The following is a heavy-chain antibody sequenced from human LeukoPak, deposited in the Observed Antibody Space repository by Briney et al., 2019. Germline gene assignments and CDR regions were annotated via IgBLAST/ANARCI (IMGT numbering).Heavy chain of an antibody. D-gene: IGHD3-9*01. J-gene: IGHJ4*02. CDR1: GGSISSTNW. CDR2: TYHSGIT. Sequence: SETLSLTCAVSGGSISSTNWWDWVRQPPGKGLEWIGETYHSGITNYNPSLKSRATISVDTSQNQLSLKLSSVTAADTAVYYCTRGRGYFDWLPLALWGQGTLVTVSS. V-gene: IGHV4-4*02. CDR3: TRGRGYFDWLPLAL.